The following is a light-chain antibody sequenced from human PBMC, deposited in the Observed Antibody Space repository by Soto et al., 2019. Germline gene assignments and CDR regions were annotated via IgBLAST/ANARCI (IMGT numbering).Light chain of an antibody. CDR2: KVS. CDR3: MQGTHWPPT. CDR1: YSLLHGDGSTY. Sequence: DVVVTQSPLSLPVTLGQPASISCRSSYSLLHGDGSTYLSWFQQRPGHSPRRLIYKVSDRDSGVPDRFSGSGSGTDFTLRISRVEAEDVGFYYCMQGTHWPPTFGQGTRLEIK. J-gene: IGKJ5*01. V-gene: IGKV2-30*02.